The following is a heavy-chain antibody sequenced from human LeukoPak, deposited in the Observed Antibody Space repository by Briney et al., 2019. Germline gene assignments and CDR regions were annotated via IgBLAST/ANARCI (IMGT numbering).Heavy chain of an antibody. J-gene: IGHJ4*02. Sequence: GGSLRLSCAASGFSFSAYNMNWVRQAPGKGLEWVSHISSSTRTIHYADSVKGRFTISRDNAKNSLYLQMNSLRAEDTAVYYCARVPDYGGNFMDYWGQGTLVTVSS. V-gene: IGHV3-48*04. D-gene: IGHD4-23*01. CDR2: ISSSTRTI. CDR1: GFSFSAYN. CDR3: ARVPDYGGNFMDY.